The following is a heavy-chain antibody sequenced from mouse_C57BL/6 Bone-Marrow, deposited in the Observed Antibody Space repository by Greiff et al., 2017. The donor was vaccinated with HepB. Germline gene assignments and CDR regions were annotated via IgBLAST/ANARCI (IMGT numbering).Heavy chain of an antibody. V-gene: IGHV5-17*01. J-gene: IGHJ1*03. CDR1: GFTFSDYG. CDR2: ISSGSSTI. Sequence: EVQLVESGGGLVKPGGSLKLSCAASGFTFSDYGMHWVRQAPEKGREWVAYISSGSSTIYYADTVKGRFTISRDNAKNTLFLQMTSLRSEDTAMYYCERGYYCSSPYWYFDVWGTGTTVTVSS. D-gene: IGHD1-1*01. CDR3: ERGYYCSSPYWYFDV.